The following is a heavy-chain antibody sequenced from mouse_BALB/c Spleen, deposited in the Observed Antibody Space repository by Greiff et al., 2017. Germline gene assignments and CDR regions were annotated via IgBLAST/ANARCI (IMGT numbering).Heavy chain of an antibody. J-gene: IGHJ2*01. CDR1: GFNIKDTY. V-gene: IGHV14-3*02. CDR3: ARRGYGYYYFDY. Sequence: VQLKESGAELVKPGASVKLSCTASGFNIKDTYMHWVKQRPEQGLEWIGRIDPANGNTKYDPKFQGKATITADTSSNTAYLQLSSLTSEDTAVYYCARRGYGYYYFDYWGQGTTLTVSS. CDR2: IDPANGNT. D-gene: IGHD1-2*01.